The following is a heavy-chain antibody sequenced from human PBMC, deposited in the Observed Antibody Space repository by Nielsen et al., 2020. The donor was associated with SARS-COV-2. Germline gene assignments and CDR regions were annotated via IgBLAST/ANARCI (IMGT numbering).Heavy chain of an antibody. CDR2: IYNDGTST. J-gene: IGHJ3*01. V-gene: IGHV3-74*03. CDR3: ARADWLLGGALDG. Sequence: GESLKISCAASGFTFSDYWMYWVRQDSVRGLVLVSRIYNDGTSTTYVDSAKGRFTISRDNAKNTLYLQMNSLRAEDTAVYFCARADWLLGGALDGWGQGTTVTVSS. CDR1: GFTFSDYW. D-gene: IGHD3/OR15-3a*01.